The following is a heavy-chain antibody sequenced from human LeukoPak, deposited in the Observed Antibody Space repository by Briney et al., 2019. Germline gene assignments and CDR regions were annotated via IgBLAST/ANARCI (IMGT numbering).Heavy chain of an antibody. CDR1: GFTFSSYA. Sequence: PGGSLRLSCAASGFTFSSYAMSWVRQAPGKGLEWVSAISGSGGSTYYADSAKGRFTISRDNSKNTLYLQMNSLRAEDTAVYYCAKYYDSSGYYYDAFDIWGQGTMVTVSS. V-gene: IGHV3-23*01. CDR2: ISGSGGST. D-gene: IGHD3-22*01. J-gene: IGHJ3*02. CDR3: AKYYDSSGYYYDAFDI.